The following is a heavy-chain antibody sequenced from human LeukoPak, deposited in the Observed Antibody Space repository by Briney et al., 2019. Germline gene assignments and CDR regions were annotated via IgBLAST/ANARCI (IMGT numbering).Heavy chain of an antibody. Sequence: SETLSLTCAVYGGSFSGYYWSWIRQPPGKGLEWIGEINHSGSTNYNPSLKSRVTISVDTSKNQFSLKLSSVTAADTAVYYCAKGPPPPRPTLDYWGQGTLVTVSS. J-gene: IGHJ4*02. CDR2: INHSGST. V-gene: IGHV4-34*01. CDR1: GGSFSGYY. CDR3: AKGPPPPRPTLDY.